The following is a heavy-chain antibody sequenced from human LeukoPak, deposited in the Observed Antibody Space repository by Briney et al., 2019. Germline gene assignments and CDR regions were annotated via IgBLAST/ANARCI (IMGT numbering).Heavy chain of an antibody. CDR2: VYYSGST. D-gene: IGHD2-8*01. V-gene: IGHV4-39*01. Sequence: SETLSLTCTVSSGSIGSSSNYWGWSRQAPGKGLEWIVNVYYSGSTFYNPSLKSRVTISVDTSKNQFSLKLRSVTAADTAIYYCARASFNVVFGNWFDPWGQGTLVTVSS. J-gene: IGHJ5*02. CDR1: SGSIGSSSNY. CDR3: ARASFNVVFGNWFDP.